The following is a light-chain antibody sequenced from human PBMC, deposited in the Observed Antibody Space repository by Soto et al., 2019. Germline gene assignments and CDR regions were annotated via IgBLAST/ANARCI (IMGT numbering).Light chain of an antibody. V-gene: IGLV2-14*01. Sequence: QSALTQPASVSGSPGQSITISCTGTSSDVGGYNDVSWYQQHPGKATKLMIYEVSNRPSGVSNRFSGSKSGNTASLTISGLQAEDEADYYCSSYTSSSTPYVFGTGTKVTVL. CDR1: SSDVGGYND. CDR2: EVS. J-gene: IGLJ1*01. CDR3: SSYTSSSTPYV.